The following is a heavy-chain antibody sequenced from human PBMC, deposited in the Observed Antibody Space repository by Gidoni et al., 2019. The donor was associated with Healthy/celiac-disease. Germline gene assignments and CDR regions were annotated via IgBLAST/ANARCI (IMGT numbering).Heavy chain of an antibody. CDR1: GGSISSYY. Sequence: QVQLQESGPGLVKPSETLSLTCTVSGGSISSYYWSWIRQPPGKGLEWIGYIYYIGSINYNPYLKSRVTISVEKSKNQFSLKLSSVTAADTAGYYCASEGVERGSYYYGMDVWGQGTTVTVSS. J-gene: IGHJ6*02. V-gene: IGHV4-59*08. CDR3: ASEGVERGSYYYGMDV. D-gene: IGHD1-1*01. CDR2: IYYIGSI.